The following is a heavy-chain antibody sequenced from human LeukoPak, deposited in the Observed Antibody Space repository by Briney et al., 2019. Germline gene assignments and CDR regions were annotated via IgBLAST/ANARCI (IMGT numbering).Heavy chain of an antibody. CDR2: IFPGDSHT. J-gene: IGHJ4*02. Sequence: GESLKISCKGSGYSFTSYWIGWVRQMPGKGLEWMGIIFPGDSHTRYSPSFQGQVTLSADKSISTAYLQWSSLKASDTAMYYCARSSQSFYRSGWYVDYWGQGTLVTVSS. CDR1: GYSFTSYW. V-gene: IGHV5-51*01. CDR3: ARSSQSFYRSGWYVDY. D-gene: IGHD6-19*01.